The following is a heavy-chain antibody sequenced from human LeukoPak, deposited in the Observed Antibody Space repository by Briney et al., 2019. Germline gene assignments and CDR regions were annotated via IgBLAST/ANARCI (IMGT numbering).Heavy chain of an antibody. CDR1: GASISSRSNY. CDR3: ARGHWNLSP. D-gene: IGHD1-1*01. J-gene: IGHJ5*02. Sequence: PSETLSLTCTVSGASISSRSNYWGWIRQPPGKGLEWIGSIYYSGGTYYNPSLKSRVTISVHTSKNQFSLKLNSVTAADTAVYYCARGHWNLSPWGQGTLVTVSS. CDR2: IYYSGGT. V-gene: IGHV4-39*01.